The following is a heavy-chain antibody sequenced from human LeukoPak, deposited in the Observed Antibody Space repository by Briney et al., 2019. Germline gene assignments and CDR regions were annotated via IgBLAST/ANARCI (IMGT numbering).Heavy chain of an antibody. D-gene: IGHD4-17*01. CDR2: IYPGDSDH. J-gene: IGHJ3*02. CDR3: ARHIGHTYTVSDPFNI. Sequence: GESLKISCKGSGYIFTNYWIGWVRQMPGKGLEWVGVIYPGDSDHRYSPSFQGQVSISVDKSISTAYLQWSSLKASDTAMYYCARHIGHTYTVSDPFNIWGQGTMVTASS. CDR1: GYIFTNYW. V-gene: IGHV5-51*01.